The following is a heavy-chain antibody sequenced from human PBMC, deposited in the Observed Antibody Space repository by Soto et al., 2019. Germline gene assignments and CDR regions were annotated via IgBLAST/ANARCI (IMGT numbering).Heavy chain of an antibody. V-gene: IGHV3-30*18. CDR2: ISYDGSNK. D-gene: IGHD7-27*01. J-gene: IGHJ6*02. CDR1: GFTFSSYG. CDR3: AKVLLGPGRGYLMDC. Sequence: PGGSLRLSYAASGFTFSSYGMHWVRQAPGKGLEWVAVISYDGSNKYYADSVKGRFTISRDNSKNTLYLQMNSLRAEDTAVYYCAKVLLGPGRGYLMDCWGRRTTDIVAS.